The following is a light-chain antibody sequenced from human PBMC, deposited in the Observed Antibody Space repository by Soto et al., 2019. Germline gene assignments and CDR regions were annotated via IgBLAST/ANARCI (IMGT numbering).Light chain of an antibody. CDR2: DVS. CDR1: VSEVAGYTY. Sequence: QSALTQPASVSGSPGQSITISCTGAVSEVAGYTYVSWYQQHPGKGPKVIIYDVSNRPSGVSNRFSGSKSGTTASLTISGLQAEDEDDYYCSSFTSILGLFGGGTKLPVL. CDR3: SSFTSILGL. V-gene: IGLV2-14*03. J-gene: IGLJ2*01.